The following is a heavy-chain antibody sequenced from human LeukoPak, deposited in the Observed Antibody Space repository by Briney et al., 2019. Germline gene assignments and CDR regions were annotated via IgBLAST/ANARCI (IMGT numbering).Heavy chain of an antibody. D-gene: IGHD2-21*01. V-gene: IGHV4-59*08. J-gene: IGHJ5*02. CDR1: GGSITTYS. Sequence: SETLSLTCTVSGGSITTYSWNWLRQSPGKGLEWIGYFSLGETTSYTSSLKSRVTISRDTSKNQVSLKLTSVTAADTAVYYCARWDELDWAFGTWGPGTLVTVSS. CDR3: ARWDELDWAFGT. CDR2: FSLGETT.